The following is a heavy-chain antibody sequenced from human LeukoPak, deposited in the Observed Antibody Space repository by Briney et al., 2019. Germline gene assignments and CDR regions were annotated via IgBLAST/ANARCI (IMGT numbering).Heavy chain of an antibody. CDR2: INPSGGST. V-gene: IGHV1-46*01. J-gene: IGHJ4*02. CDR3: ARGSGYDENDY. Sequence: ASVKVSCKASGYTFTSYYMHWVRQAPGQGLEWMGIINPSGGSTSYAQKFQGRVTMTRDMSTSTAYMELRSLRSDDTAVYYCARGSGYDENDYWGQGTLVTVSS. CDR1: GYTFTSYY. D-gene: IGHD5-12*01.